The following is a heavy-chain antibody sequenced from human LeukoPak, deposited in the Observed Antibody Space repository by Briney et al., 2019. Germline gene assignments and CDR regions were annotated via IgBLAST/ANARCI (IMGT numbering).Heavy chain of an antibody. CDR1: GGSISSYY. CDR2: IYYSGST. J-gene: IGHJ6*03. V-gene: IGHV4-59*01. Sequence: SETLSLTCTVSGGSISSYYWSWIRQPPGKGLEWIGYIYYSGSTNYNPSLKSRVTISVDTSKNQFSLKLSSVTAADTAVYYCASTNYYYYYYMDVWGKGTTVTVSS. CDR3: ASTNYYYYYYMDV.